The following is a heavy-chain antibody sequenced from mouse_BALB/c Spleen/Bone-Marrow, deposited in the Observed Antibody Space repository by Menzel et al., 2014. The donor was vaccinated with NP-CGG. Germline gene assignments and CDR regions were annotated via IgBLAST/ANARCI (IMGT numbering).Heavy chain of an antibody. CDR2: TSSGSSTI. V-gene: IGHV5-17*02. CDR3: TRGGNWDDFDY. CDR1: GFTFSSFG. J-gene: IGHJ2*01. Sequence: EVQRVESGGGLVQPGGSRKLSCAASGFTFSSFGMHWVRQTPEKGLEWVAYTSSGSSTIYYADTVKGRFTISRDNPRNTLFLQVTSLRSEDTAMYYCTRGGNWDDFDYWGQGTTLTVSS. D-gene: IGHD4-1*01.